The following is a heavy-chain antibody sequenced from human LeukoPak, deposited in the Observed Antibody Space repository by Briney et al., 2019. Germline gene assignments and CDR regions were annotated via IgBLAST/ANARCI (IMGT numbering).Heavy chain of an antibody. V-gene: IGHV4-61*09. CDR1: GYSISSGYY. CDR3: ARCTSTSCYNFDY. CDR2: IHTTGST. D-gene: IGHD2-2*02. J-gene: IGHJ4*02. Sequence: SQTLSLTCTVSGYSISSGYYWGWIRQSAGKGLEWIGHIHTTGSTNCNPSLKSRVTTSLDTSKNQFSLKLNSVTAADTAVYYCARCTSTSCYNFDYWGQGSLVTVSS.